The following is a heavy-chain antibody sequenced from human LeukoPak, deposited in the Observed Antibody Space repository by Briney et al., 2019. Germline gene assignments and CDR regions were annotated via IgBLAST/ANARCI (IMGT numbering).Heavy chain of an antibody. D-gene: IGHD1-26*01. CDR3: AREETSGSSGPDALDI. CDR2: INAGNGNT. Sequence: ASVKVSCKASGYTFTSYAMHWVRQAPGQRLEWMGWINAGNGNTKYSQKFQGRVTITRDTSASTAYMELSSLRSEDTAVYYCAREETSGSSGPDALDIWGQGTMVTVSS. CDR1: GYTFTSYA. V-gene: IGHV1-3*01. J-gene: IGHJ3*02.